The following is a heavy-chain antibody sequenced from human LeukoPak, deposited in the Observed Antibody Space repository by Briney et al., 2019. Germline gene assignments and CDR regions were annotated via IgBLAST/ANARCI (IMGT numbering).Heavy chain of an antibody. D-gene: IGHD2-15*01. CDR1: GFGFSDHY. J-gene: IGHJ4*02. V-gene: IGHV3-72*01. CDR3: AREAPVVNLGD. CDR2: SRNKANSYQT. Sequence: GGSLRLSCVASGFGFSDHYMDWVRQAPGKGLEWVGRSRNKANSYQTEYAASVKGRFTISRDDSKNSVDLEMNSLEIEDTAVYYCAREAPVVNLGDWGQGTRVTVSS.